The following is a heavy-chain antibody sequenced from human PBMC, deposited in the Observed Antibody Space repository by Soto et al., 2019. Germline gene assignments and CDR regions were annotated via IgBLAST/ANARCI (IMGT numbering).Heavy chain of an antibody. Sequence: EVQLVESGGVVVQPGGSLRLSCAASGFTFDDYTMHWVRQAPGKGLEWVSLISWDGGSPYYADSVKGRFTISRDNSKNSLYLQMNSLRTEDTALYYCAKDDSSSWVGGYYGMDVWGQGTTVTVSS. V-gene: IGHV3-43*01. D-gene: IGHD6-13*01. CDR3: AKDDSSSWVGGYYGMDV. CDR1: GFTFDDYT. J-gene: IGHJ6*02. CDR2: ISWDGGSP.